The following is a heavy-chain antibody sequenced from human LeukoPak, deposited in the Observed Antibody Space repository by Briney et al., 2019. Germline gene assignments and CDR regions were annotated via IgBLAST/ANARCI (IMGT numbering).Heavy chain of an antibody. CDR1: GYTFTSSD. CDR3: ARELGYCSSTSCSEGLDY. D-gene: IGHD2-2*01. CDR2: MNPNSGNT. Sequence: ASVKVSCKASGYTFTSSDINWVRQATGQGLEWMGWMNPNSGNTGYAQKFQGRVTMTRNTSISTAYMELSSLRSEDTAVYYCARELGYCSSTSCSEGLDYWGQGTLVTVSS. J-gene: IGHJ4*02. V-gene: IGHV1-8*01.